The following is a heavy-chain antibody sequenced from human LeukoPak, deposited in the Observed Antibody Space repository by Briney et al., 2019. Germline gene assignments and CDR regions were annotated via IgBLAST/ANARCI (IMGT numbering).Heavy chain of an antibody. CDR3: ARASGYALLDY. D-gene: IGHD5-12*01. CDR2: IYHSGST. CDR1: GGSISSGGYS. Sequence: SETLSLTCAVSGGSISSGGYSWSWIRQPPGKGLEWIGYIYHSGSTYYNPSLKSRVTISVDRSKNQSSLKLSSVTAADTAVYYCARASGYALLDYWGQGTLVTVSS. J-gene: IGHJ4*02. V-gene: IGHV4-30-2*01.